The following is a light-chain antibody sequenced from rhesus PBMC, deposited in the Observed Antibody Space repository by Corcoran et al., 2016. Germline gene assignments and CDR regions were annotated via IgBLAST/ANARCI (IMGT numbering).Light chain of an antibody. J-gene: IGKJ2*01. V-gene: IGKV3-17*02. CDR3: QQESNWSYS. CDR1: QSGSSR. CDR2: GAS. Sequence: EIVMTQSPATLSLSPGERATLSCRASQSGSSRLAWYQPKPGQAPRLLIYGASSRVTGIPARFTGLGSGTGFTLTNSSLEPEDVAVYFCQQESNWSYSFGQGTKVEIK.